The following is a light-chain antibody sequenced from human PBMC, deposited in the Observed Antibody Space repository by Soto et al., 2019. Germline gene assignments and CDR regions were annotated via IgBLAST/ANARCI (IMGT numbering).Light chain of an antibody. CDR2: SDN. V-gene: IGLV1-47*02. CDR1: SSNIGSNY. CDR3: APWDDSLSGVV. Sequence: QPVLTQPPSASGTPGQRVTMSHSGSSSNIGSNYVYWYQQLPGTAPKMFIYSDNQRPSGVPDRFSGSKSGTSASLAISGLRSEDEADYYCAPWDDSLSGVVFAGGTKLTVL. J-gene: IGLJ2*01.